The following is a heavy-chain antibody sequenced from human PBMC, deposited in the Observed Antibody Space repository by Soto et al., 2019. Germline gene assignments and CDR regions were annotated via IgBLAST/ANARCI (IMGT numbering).Heavy chain of an antibody. D-gene: IGHD6-19*01. Sequence: GGSLRLSCAASGFTFSSYAMSWVRQAPGKGLEWVSAISGSGGSTYYADSVKGRFTISRDNSKNTLYLQMNSLRAEDTAVYYCAKQPFIIAVAGTNYFDYWGQGTLVTVSS. CDR3: AKQPFIIAVAGTNYFDY. CDR2: ISGSGGST. J-gene: IGHJ4*02. V-gene: IGHV3-23*01. CDR1: GFTFSSYA.